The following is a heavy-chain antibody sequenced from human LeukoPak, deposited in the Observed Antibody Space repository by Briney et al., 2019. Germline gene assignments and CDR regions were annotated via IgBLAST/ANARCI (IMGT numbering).Heavy chain of an antibody. CDR3: ARDPMREPLRY. V-gene: IGHV1-18*01. J-gene: IGHJ4*02. CDR1: GYTFTSYG. D-gene: IGHD1-26*01. CDR2: TSAYNGNT. Sequence: ASVKVSCKASGYTFTSYGISRVRQAPGQGLEWMGWTSAYNGNTNYAQKLQGRVTMTTDTSTSTAYMELRSLRSDDTAVYYCARDPMREPLRYWGQGTLVTVSS.